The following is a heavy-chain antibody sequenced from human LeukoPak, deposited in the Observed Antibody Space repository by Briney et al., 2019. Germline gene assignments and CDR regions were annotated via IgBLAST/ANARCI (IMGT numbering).Heavy chain of an antibody. CDR3: AKGGYCSSTSCYRYYYYYYYMDV. D-gene: IGHD2-2*02. CDR1: GFTFTRYA. V-gene: IGHV3-23*01. J-gene: IGHJ6*03. Sequence: GGSLRLSCAASGFTFTRYAMSWVRQAPGKGLEWVSAISGSGGSTYYADSVKGRFTISRDNSKNTLYLQMNSLRAEDTAVYYCAKGGYCSSTSCYRYYYYYYYMDVWGKGTTVTVSS. CDR2: ISGSGGST.